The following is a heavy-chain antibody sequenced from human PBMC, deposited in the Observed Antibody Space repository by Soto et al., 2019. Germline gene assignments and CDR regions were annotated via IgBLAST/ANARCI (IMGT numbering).Heavy chain of an antibody. CDR3: ASPRGPYSSSWYVDY. D-gene: IGHD6-13*01. Sequence: SETLSLTCTVTGDSISSRSYYWGWIRQPPGKGLEWIGSIYYSGSTYNNPSLRSRVSMSIDTSKDQFSLKLSSVTAADTAVYYCASPRGPYSSSWYVDYWGQGTLVTVSS. CDR1: GDSISSRSYY. CDR2: IYYSGST. J-gene: IGHJ4*02. V-gene: IGHV4-39*01.